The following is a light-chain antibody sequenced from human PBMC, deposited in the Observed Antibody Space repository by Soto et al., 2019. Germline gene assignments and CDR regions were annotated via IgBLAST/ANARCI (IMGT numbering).Light chain of an antibody. CDR2: AAS. CDR1: QSISSN. J-gene: IGKJ4*01. Sequence: DIQMTQSPSSLSASVGDRVTITCRASQSISSNLNWYQQKPGKAPKLLIYAASSLQSGVPSRFSGGGSGTDFTLTISSLQPEDFATYSCRQSYSTPLTFGGGTKVDIK. CDR3: RQSYSTPLT. V-gene: IGKV1-39*01.